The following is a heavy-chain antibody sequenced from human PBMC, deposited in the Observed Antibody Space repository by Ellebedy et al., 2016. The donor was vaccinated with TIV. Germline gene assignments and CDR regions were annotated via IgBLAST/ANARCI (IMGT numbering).Heavy chain of an antibody. Sequence: PGGSLRLSCAASGFTFSIYWMTWVRQAPGKGLEWVSAINWNGSGTGYADSVKGRFAISRDNAKNSLYLQMNSLGVEDTALYYCARRVRPDYFDYWGQGTLVTVSS. D-gene: IGHD4/OR15-4a*01. CDR3: ARRVRPDYFDY. CDR2: INWNGSGT. V-gene: IGHV3-20*04. CDR1: GFTFSIYW. J-gene: IGHJ4*02.